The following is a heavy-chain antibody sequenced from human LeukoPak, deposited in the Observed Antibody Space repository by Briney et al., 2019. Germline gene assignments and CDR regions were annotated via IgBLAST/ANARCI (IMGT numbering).Heavy chain of an antibody. J-gene: IGHJ4*02. CDR3: ARRDGGSYHVVHFDY. D-gene: IGHD1-26*01. V-gene: IGHV4-39*01. CDR2: IDYSGST. Sequence: PSETLSLTCTVSGGSISSSSYYWGWIRQPPGKGLEWIVSIDYSGSTYYNPSLKSRVTISVDTSKNQFSLKLSSVTAADTAVYYCARRDGGSYHVVHFDYWGQGTLVTVSS. CDR1: GGSISSSSYY.